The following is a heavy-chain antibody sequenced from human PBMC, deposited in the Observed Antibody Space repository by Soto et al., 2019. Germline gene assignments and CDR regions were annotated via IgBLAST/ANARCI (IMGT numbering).Heavy chain of an antibody. Sequence: EVQLVESGGGLVQPGGSLRLSCAASGFTFSSYSMNWVRQAPGKGLEWVSYISSSSSTIYYADSVKGRFTISRDNAKNSLYLQMNSLRDEDTAAYYCARETSGYWSEEKGGFDYWGQGTLVTVSS. D-gene: IGHD6-25*01. CDR2: ISSSSSTI. CDR3: ARETSGYWSEEKGGFDY. V-gene: IGHV3-48*02. CDR1: GFTFSSYS. J-gene: IGHJ4*02.